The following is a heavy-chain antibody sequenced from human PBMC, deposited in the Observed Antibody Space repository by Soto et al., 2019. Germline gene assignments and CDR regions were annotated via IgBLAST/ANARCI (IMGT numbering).Heavy chain of an antibody. Sequence: ASVKVSCKVFGYTFSTYGLSWVRQAPGQGLEWMGWVSPYNGNTYYAPGLQGRVTMTTDTSTNTAYMSLRSLRSDDTAIYYCVGGGMLEATRPYSYYGLDVWGQ. CDR1: GYTFSTYG. J-gene: IGHJ6*02. CDR2: VSPYNGNT. D-gene: IGHD6-6*01. CDR3: VGGGMLEATRPYSYYGLDV. V-gene: IGHV1-18*01.